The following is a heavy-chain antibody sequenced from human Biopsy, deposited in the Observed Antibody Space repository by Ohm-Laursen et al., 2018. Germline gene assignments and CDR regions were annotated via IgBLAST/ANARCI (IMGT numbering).Heavy chain of an antibody. CDR1: GGSISNYY. J-gene: IGHJ4*02. Sequence: GTLSLTWTVSGGSISNYYWSWIRQPAGKGLEWIGRIYSSGSTNYNPSLRSRVTISVDRSKNQFSLELSSVTAADTAVYYCARVGAGAPSIDYFDYWGQGALVTVSS. V-gene: IGHV4-4*07. CDR2: IYSSGST. CDR3: ARVGAGAPSIDYFDY. D-gene: IGHD1-26*01.